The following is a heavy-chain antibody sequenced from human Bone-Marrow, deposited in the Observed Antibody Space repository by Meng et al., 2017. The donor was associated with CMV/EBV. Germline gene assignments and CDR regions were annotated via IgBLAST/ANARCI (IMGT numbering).Heavy chain of an antibody. J-gene: IGHJ4*02. D-gene: IGHD5-24*01. CDR2: IRYDGSNK. CDR3: AKPRDGYNYGLDY. Sequence: GESLKISCAASGFTFSSYGMHWVRQAPGKGLEWVAFIRYDGSNKYYADSVKGRFTISRDNSKNTLYLQMNSLRAEDTAVYYCAKPRDGYNYGLDYWGQGTLVAVSS. CDR1: GFTFSSYG. V-gene: IGHV3-30*02.